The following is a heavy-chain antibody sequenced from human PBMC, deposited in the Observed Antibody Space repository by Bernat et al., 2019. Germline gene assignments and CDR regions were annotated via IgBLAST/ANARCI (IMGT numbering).Heavy chain of an antibody. V-gene: IGHV3-7*01. CDR1: GFTFSSYW. Sequence: EVQLVESGGGLVQPGGSLRLSCAASGFTFSSYWMSWVRQAPGKGLEWVANIKEDGSENYVVDSVKGRFTVSRDNAKNSLYLQMNSLRAEDTAVYYCARGPRSCGGDCYLYFDYWGQGTLVTVSS. CDR2: IKEDGSEN. CDR3: ARGPRSCGGDCYLYFDY. J-gene: IGHJ4*02. D-gene: IGHD2-21*02.